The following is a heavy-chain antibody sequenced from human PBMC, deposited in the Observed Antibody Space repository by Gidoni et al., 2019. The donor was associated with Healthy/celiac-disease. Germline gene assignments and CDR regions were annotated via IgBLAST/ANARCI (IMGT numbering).Heavy chain of an antibody. CDR2: INHSGST. Sequence: QVQLQPWGAGLLKPSETLSLPCAVYGGSFSGYYWSWIRQPPGKGLEWIGEINHSGSTNYNPSLKSRVTISVDTSKNQFSLKLSSVTAADTAVYYCARLAGVSSGYYYGYWGQGTLVTVSS. CDR3: ARLAGVSSGYYYGY. D-gene: IGHD3-22*01. V-gene: IGHV4-34*01. J-gene: IGHJ4*02. CDR1: GGSFSGYY.